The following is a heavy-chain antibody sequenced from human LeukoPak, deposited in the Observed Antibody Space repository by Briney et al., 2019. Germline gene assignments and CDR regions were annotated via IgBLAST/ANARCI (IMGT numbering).Heavy chain of an antibody. CDR2: INHSGST. V-gene: IGHV4-34*01. J-gene: IGHJ4*02. Sequence: SETLSLTCAVYSGSFSGYYWSWIRQPPGKGLEWIGEINHSGSTNYNPSLKSRVTISVDTSKNQFSLKLSSVTAADTAVYYCARRARRRIVATIGDYVDYQDIFDYWGQGTLVTVSS. D-gene: IGHD5-12*01. CDR3: ARRARRRIVATIGDYVDYQDIFDY. CDR1: SGSFSGYY.